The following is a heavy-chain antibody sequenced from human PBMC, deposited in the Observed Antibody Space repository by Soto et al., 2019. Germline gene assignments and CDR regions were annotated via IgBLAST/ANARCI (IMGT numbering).Heavy chain of an antibody. CDR3: ADRPRGFGYYFDY. CDR2: IYWDDDE. V-gene: IGHV2-5*02. Sequence: QITLKESGPTLVKPTQTLTLTCTFSGFSLTTRGVGVGWIRQPPGKALEWLALIYWDDDEGYSPFLKSRLTINNDTYKNQVVLTTTNMDPVDKATYYCADRPRGFGYYFDYWGQGTLVTVSS. J-gene: IGHJ4*02. D-gene: IGHD5-18*01. CDR1: GFSLTTRGVG.